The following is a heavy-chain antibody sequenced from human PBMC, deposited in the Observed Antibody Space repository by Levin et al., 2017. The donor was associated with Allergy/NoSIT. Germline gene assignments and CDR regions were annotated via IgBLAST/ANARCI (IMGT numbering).Heavy chain of an antibody. CDR3: AREQGYGDLHFDY. J-gene: IGHJ4*02. V-gene: IGHV1-2*06. CDR2: INPNSGGT. CDR1: GYTFTGYY. Sequence: ASVKVSCKASGYTFTGYYMHWVRQAPGQGLEWMGRINPNSGGTNYAQKFQGRVTMTRDTSISTAYMELSRLRSDDTAVYYCAREQGYGDLHFDYWGQGTLVTVSS. D-gene: IGHD4-17*01.